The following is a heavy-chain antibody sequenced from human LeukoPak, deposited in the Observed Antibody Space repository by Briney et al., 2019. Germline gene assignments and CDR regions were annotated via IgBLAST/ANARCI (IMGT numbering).Heavy chain of an antibody. V-gene: IGHV3-74*01. J-gene: IGHJ4*02. CDR3: ARADGSHYGLKDY. CDR1: GFTFNSYW. CDR2: INTDGSST. D-gene: IGHD1-26*01. Sequence: GSLRLSCATSGFTFNSYWMHWVRQAPGKGLAWVSYINTDGSSTSYADSVKGRFTIPRDNAKNTLSLQMNSLRAEDTGLYYCARADGSHYGLKDYWGQGTLVTVSS.